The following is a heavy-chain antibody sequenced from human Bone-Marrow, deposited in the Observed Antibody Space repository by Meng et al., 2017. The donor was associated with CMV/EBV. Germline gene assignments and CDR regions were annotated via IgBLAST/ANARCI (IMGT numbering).Heavy chain of an antibody. Sequence: SETLSLTCTVSGGSIRSSSYYWGWIRQPPGKGLEWIGSIFYSGSTYYSPSLKSRVTISVDTSKNQFSLKLSSVTAADTAVYYCARVNISGWTYYFDNWGQGTLVTVSS. V-gene: IGHV4-39*07. J-gene: IGHJ4*02. CDR1: GGSIRSSSYY. D-gene: IGHD6-19*01. CDR2: IFYSGST. CDR3: ARVNISGWTYYFDN.